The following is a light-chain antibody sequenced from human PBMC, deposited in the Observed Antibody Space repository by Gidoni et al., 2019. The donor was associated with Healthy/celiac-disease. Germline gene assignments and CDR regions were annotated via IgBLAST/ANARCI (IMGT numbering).Light chain of an antibody. CDR3: QPSSRPPPP. J-gene: IGKJ1*01. Sequence: DIVMTQSPDSLAVSLGERATINCKSSQSVLYSSNNKNYLAWYQQKPGQPPKLLIYWASTRESGVPDRFSGSGSGTAFTLPISRLPAADVAVYSCQPSSRPPPPFGPGPPVAIK. CDR1: QSVLYSSNNKNY. V-gene: IGKV4-1*01. CDR2: WAS.